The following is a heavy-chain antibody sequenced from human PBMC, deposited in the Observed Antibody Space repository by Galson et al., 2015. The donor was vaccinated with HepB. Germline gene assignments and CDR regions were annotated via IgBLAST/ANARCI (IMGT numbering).Heavy chain of an antibody. V-gene: IGHV4-59*01. D-gene: IGHD3-10*01. CDR1: GGSISSYY. Sequence: ETLSLTCTVSGGSISSYYWSWIRQPPGKGLEWIGYIYYSGSTNYNPSLKSRVTISVDTSKNQFSLKLSSVTAADTAVYYCVGYSMVRGVMGYYYGMDVWGQGTTVTVSS. CDR3: VGYSMVRGVMGYYYGMDV. J-gene: IGHJ6*02. CDR2: IYYSGST.